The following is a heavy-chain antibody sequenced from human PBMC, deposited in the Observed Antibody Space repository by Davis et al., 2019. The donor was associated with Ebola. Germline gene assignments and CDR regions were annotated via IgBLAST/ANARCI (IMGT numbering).Heavy chain of an antibody. Sequence: PGGSLRLSCTVSGGSISSYYWSWIRQPAGKGLEWIGRIYTSGSTNYNPSLKSRVAMSVDTSKNQFSLKLSSVTAADTAVYYCARHGSSESGSFDYWGQGTLVTVSS. CDR1: GGSISSYY. V-gene: IGHV4-4*07. CDR3: ARHGSSESGSFDY. J-gene: IGHJ4*02. D-gene: IGHD3-10*01. CDR2: IYTSGST.